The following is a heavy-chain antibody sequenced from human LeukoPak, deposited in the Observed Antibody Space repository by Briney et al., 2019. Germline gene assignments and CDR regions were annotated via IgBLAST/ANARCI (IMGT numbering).Heavy chain of an antibody. J-gene: IGHJ3*02. V-gene: IGHV3-66*01. Sequence: PGGSLRLSCAASGFTVSSNYMSWVRQAPGKGLEWVSVIYSGGSTYYADSVKGRFTISRDNSKNTLYLQMNSLRAEDTAVYYCAREAYSYGFRGAFDIWGQGTMVTVSS. CDR3: AREAYSYGFRGAFDI. D-gene: IGHD5-18*01. CDR1: GFTVSSNY. CDR2: IYSGGST.